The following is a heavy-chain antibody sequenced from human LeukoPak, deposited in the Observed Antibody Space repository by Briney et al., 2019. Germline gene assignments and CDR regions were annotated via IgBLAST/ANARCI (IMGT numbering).Heavy chain of an antibody. J-gene: IGHJ6*02. CDR3: ARGTGSYNDYYYGMDV. V-gene: IGHV4-59*01. D-gene: IGHD1-26*01. Sequence: SETLSLTCTVSRGSITSYYWSWIRQPPAKGLEWIGYIYYSGSTNYNPSLKSRVTISVDTSKNQFSLKLSSLTAADTAVYYCARGTGSYNDYYYGMDVWGQGTTVTVSS. CDR2: IYYSGST. CDR1: RGSITSYY.